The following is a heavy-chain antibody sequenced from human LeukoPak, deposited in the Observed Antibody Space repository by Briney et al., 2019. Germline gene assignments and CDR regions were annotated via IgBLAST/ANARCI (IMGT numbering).Heavy chain of an antibody. CDR1: GGSISSSSYY. V-gene: IGHV4-61*01. Sequence: SETLSLTCTVSGGSISSSSYYWGWIRRPPGKGLEWIGYIYYSGSTNYNPSLKSRVTISVDTSKNQFSLKLSSVTAADTAVYYCARENWGLDYWGQGTLVTVSS. CDR3: ARENWGLDY. D-gene: IGHD7-27*01. CDR2: IYYSGST. J-gene: IGHJ4*02.